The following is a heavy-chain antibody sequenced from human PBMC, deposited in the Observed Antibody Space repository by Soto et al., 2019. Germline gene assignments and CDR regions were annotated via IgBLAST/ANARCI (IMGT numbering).Heavy chain of an antibody. CDR2: ISGSGGST. D-gene: IGHD6-13*01. CDR1: VFTFSNYA. V-gene: IGHV3-23*01. J-gene: IGHJ4*02. Sequence: GGSLRLSCAASVFTFSNYAVTWVRQAPGKGLEWVSTISGSGGSTYYADSVKGRFTISRDNSKNTLYLQMNSLRAEDTAVYYCAKDQGSSWYEIDYWGQGTLVPVSS. CDR3: AKDQGSSWYEIDY.